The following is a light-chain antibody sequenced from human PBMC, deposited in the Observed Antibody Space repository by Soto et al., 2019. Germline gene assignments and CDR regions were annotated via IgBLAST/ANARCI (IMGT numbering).Light chain of an antibody. CDR1: RDVLDW. CDR3: QQANSFPLT. J-gene: IGKJ4*02. Sequence: DIEMTQSPSSVSASVGDTVTITCRASRDVLDWLAWYQQRPGTAPKVLIYAASTLQSGVPSRFSGSGSGTRFTLTISSLQPEDFATYYCQQANSFPLTFGGGTKVEIK. V-gene: IGKV1-12*01. CDR2: AAS.